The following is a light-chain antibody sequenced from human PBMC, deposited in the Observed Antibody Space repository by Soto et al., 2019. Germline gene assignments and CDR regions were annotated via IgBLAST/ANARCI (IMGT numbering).Light chain of an antibody. CDR3: YSAADNNQGV. Sequence: SYELTQPSSVSVSPGQTARITCSGDVLAKRYARWFQQKPGQAPVLVIYKDSERPSGIPERFSGSSSGTTVTLTISGAQVEDEAAYYCYSAADNNQGVFGGGTKLTVL. V-gene: IGLV3-27*01. J-gene: IGLJ2*01. CDR1: VLAKRY. CDR2: KDS.